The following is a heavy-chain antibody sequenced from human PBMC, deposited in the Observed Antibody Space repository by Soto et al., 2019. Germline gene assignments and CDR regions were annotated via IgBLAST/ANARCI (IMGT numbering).Heavy chain of an antibody. Sequence: ASVKVSCKASGGTFSSYTISWVRQAPGQGLEWMGWINPNRGGTNYAQKFQGWVTMTRDTSISTAYMELSRLRSDDTAVYYCARARGLERLTNYYYYGMDVWGQGTTVTVSS. V-gene: IGHV1-2*04. D-gene: IGHD1-1*01. CDR2: INPNRGGT. CDR3: ARARGLERLTNYYYYGMDV. J-gene: IGHJ6*02. CDR1: GGTFSSYT.